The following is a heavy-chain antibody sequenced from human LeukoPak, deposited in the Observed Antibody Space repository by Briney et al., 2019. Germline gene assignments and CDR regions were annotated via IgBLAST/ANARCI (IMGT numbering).Heavy chain of an antibody. CDR3: ARDADCSGENCLEYFPH. D-gene: IGHD2-15*01. J-gene: IGHJ1*01. CDR1: GYIFTAHY. V-gene: IGHV1-2*02. CDR2: INPNSGGT. Sequence: GASVKVSCKASGYIFTAHYLHWVRQAPGQGLEWMGWINPNSGGTNYAQRFQGRVTMTRDTSISTAYMELSSLRSDDTALYFCARDADCSGENCLEYFPHWGQGTLVTVSS.